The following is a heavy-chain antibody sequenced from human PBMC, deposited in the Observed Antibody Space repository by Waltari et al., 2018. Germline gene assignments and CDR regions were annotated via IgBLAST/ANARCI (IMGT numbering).Heavy chain of an antibody. CDR2: IFHTEAT. Sequence: QVQLQESGPGLVKPSGTLSLTCAVSGGSITRLHWWPWVRQPPGKGLEWIGEIFHTEATSYNPSLKSRLTISVDKSKNQFSLKLSSVTVADTAVYYCVRAGYCSRSGCQTWAWDWGQGTLVTVSS. J-gene: IGHJ4*02. V-gene: IGHV4-4*02. CDR1: GGSITRLHW. CDR3: VRAGYCSRSGCQTWAWD. D-gene: IGHD2-2*01.